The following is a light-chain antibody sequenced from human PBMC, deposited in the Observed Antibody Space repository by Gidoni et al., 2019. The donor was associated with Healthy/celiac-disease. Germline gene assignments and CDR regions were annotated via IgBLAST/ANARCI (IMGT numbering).Light chain of an antibody. V-gene: IGLV1-40*01. CDR1: SSNIGAGYD. CDR2: GNS. Sequence: QSVLTQPPSVSGAPGQRVTIPCTGSSSNIGAGYDVHWYQQLPGTAPKLLIYGNSNRPSGVPDRFSGSKSGTSASLAITGLQAEDEADYYCQSYDSSLSDLFGGGTKLTVL. CDR3: QSYDSSLSDL. J-gene: IGLJ2*01.